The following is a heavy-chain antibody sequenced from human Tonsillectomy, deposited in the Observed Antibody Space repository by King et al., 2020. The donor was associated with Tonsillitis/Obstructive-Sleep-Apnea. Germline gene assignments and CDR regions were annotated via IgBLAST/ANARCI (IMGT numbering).Heavy chain of an antibody. D-gene: IGHD2-15*01. V-gene: IGHV7-4-1*02. CDR1: GYTFTSYA. Sequence: QLVQSGSELKKPGASVKVSCKASGYTFTSYAMNWVRQAPGQGLEWMGWINTNTGNPTTAQGFTGRFAFSLDTSVSTAYLQISSLKAEDTAVYYCARGPSPAPYCSGGSCSYYYYYMDVWGKGTTVTVSS. CDR3: ARGPSPAPYCSGGSCSYYYYYMDV. CDR2: INTNTGNP. J-gene: IGHJ6*03.